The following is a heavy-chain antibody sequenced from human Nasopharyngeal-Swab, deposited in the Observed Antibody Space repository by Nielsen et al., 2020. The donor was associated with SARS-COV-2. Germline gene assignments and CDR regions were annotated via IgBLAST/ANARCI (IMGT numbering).Heavy chain of an antibody. Sequence: SLKISCAASGFTFDDYAMHWVRQAPGKGLEWVSGISWNSGSIGQADSVKGRFTISRDNAKNSLYLHMNSLRPEDTALYYCTKGKTSRGYYSAYWGQGTLGTVSS. CDR1: GFTFDDYA. CDR3: TKGKTSRGYYSAY. CDR2: ISWNSGSI. D-gene: IGHD5-12*01. J-gene: IGHJ4*02. V-gene: IGHV3-9*01.